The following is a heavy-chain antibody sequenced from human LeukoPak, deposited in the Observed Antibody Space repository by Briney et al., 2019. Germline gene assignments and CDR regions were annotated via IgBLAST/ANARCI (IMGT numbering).Heavy chain of an antibody. CDR2: ISYDGSNK. Sequence: GRSLRLSCAASGFTFSSYGMHWVRQAPGKGLEWVAVISYDGSNKYYADSVKGRFTISRDNSKNTLYLQMNSLRAEDTAVYYCAKVLSSGWMIYYYYGMDVWGQGTTVTVSS. CDR1: GFTFSSYG. CDR3: AKVLSSGWMIYYYYGMDV. J-gene: IGHJ6*02. D-gene: IGHD6-19*01. V-gene: IGHV3-30*18.